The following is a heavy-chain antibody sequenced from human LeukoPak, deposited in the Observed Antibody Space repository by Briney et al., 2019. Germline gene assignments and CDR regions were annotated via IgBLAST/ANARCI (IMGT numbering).Heavy chain of an antibody. J-gene: IGHJ4*02. CDR3: ASHVSYCSGGSCFSSGYYFDY. CDR2: ISGSGGST. D-gene: IGHD2-15*01. CDR1: GFTFSSCA. Sequence: GGSLRLSCAASGFTFSSCAMSWVRQAPGKGLEWVSAISGSGGSTYYADSVKGRFTISRDNSKNTLYLQMNSLRAEDTAVYYCASHVSYCSGGSCFSSGYYFDYWGQGTLVTVSS. V-gene: IGHV3-23*01.